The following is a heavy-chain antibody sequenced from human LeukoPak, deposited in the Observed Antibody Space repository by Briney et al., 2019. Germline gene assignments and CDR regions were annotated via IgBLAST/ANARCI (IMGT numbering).Heavy chain of an antibody. CDR1: GGTFSSYA. CDR2: IIPIFGTA. CDR3: ARASAARPPQFYYYGMDV. J-gene: IGHJ6*02. D-gene: IGHD6-6*01. Sequence: SVKVSCKASGGTFSSYAISWVRQAPGQGLEWMGGIIPIFGTANYAQKFQGRVTITADESTSTAYMELSSLRSEDTAVYYCARASAARPPQFYYYGMDVWGQGTTVTVPS. V-gene: IGHV1-69*01.